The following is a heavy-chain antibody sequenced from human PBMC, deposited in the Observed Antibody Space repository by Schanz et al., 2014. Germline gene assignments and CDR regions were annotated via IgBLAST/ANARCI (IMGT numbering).Heavy chain of an antibody. J-gene: IGHJ4*02. CDR2: ISSRSSHI. D-gene: IGHD2-21*01. V-gene: IGHV3-21*01. Sequence: EVQLLESGGGLIQPGGSLKLSCAASGLIFSNYAMTWVRQAPGKGLEWVSSISSRSSHIYYADSVKGRFTVSRDNAKNSVYLQMNSLRAEDTAVYYCARKSLVSAHYDSWGQGTLVTVSS. CDR1: GLIFSNYA. CDR3: ARKSLVSAHYDS.